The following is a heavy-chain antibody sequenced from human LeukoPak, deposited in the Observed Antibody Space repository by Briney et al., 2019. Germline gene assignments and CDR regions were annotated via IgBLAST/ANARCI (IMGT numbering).Heavy chain of an antibody. Sequence: ASVKVSCKASGYTFSAYSVHWVRQAPGQGLEWMGWINPNSGGTNYAQKFQGRVTMTRDTSISTAYMELSRLRSDDTAVYYCARAVTTDALVSSHGFDYWGQGTLVTVSS. V-gene: IGHV1-2*02. J-gene: IGHJ4*02. CDR1: GYTFSAYS. CDR3: ARAVTTDALVSSHGFDY. D-gene: IGHD4-17*01. CDR2: INPNSGGT.